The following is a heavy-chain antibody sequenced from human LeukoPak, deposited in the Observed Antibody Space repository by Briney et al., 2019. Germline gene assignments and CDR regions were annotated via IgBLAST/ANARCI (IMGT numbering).Heavy chain of an antibody. V-gene: IGHV1-2*02. J-gene: IGHJ3*02. CDR1: GYTFTVYY. CDR2: INPNRGGT. D-gene: IGHD3-22*01. CDR3: ARFGVEDSSGWYDAFDI. Sequence: ASVTVSFTASGYTFTVYYVHWGRQAPGQGREWMGWINPNRGGTTYSQKFPRRVPITRATSISTAYMELSMLRSDDTAVYYCARFGVEDSSGWYDAFDIWGQGTMVTVSS.